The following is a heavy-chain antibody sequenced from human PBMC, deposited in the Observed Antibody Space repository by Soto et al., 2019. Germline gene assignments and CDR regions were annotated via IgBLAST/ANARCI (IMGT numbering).Heavy chain of an antibody. CDR1: GNTLTGYF. J-gene: IGHJ6*02. Sequence: SVKVSCKASGNTLTGYFLHWVRQAPGQGLEWMGGIIPIFGTANYAQKFQGRVTITADESTSTAYMELSSLRSEDTAVYYCARKRGYGSGSYTNNYYYGMDVWGQGTTVTVSS. D-gene: IGHD3-10*01. V-gene: IGHV1-69*13. CDR2: IIPIFGTA. CDR3: ARKRGYGSGSYTNNYYYGMDV.